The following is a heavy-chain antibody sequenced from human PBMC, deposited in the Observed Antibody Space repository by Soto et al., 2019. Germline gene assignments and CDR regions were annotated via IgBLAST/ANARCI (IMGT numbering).Heavy chain of an antibody. CDR1: GYIFTSYW. V-gene: IGHV5-10-1*01. Sequence: GESLKISCKGSGYIFTSYWISWVRQMPGKGLEWMGRIDPSDSYTNYSPSFQGHVTISADKSISTAYLQWSSLKASDTAMYYCARTRIAVAGYFDYWGQGTLVTVSS. J-gene: IGHJ4*02. D-gene: IGHD6-19*01. CDR3: ARTRIAVAGYFDY. CDR2: IDPSDSYT.